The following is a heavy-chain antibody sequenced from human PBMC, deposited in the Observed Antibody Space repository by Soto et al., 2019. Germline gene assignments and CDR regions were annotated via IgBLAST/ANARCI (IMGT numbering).Heavy chain of an antibody. D-gene: IGHD2-21*01. CDR3: AHNCGVDWLSVFFY. Sequence: EVQLLESGGGLVQPGGSLRLSCAASGFTFSNYAMSWVRQAPGKGLEWVSGISGGGGSSYYADSVKGRFTISRDNSKNTLYLQMNSRRAEDTAVYYWAHNCGVDWLSVFFYWGQGTLVIGSS. J-gene: IGHJ4*02. CDR1: GFTFSNYA. V-gene: IGHV3-23*01. CDR2: ISGGGGSS.